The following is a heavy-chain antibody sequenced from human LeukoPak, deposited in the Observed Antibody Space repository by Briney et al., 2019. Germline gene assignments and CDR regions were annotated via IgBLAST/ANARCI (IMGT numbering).Heavy chain of an antibody. V-gene: IGHV4-38-2*01. D-gene: IGHD1-26*01. CDR1: GYSISSGYY. CDR3: ARRVGYFDY. J-gene: IGHJ4*02. CDR2: IYHSGST. Sequence: SEPLTLTCAVSGYSISSGYYWGWIRQPPGKGLVWIGSIYHSGSTYYNPSLKSRVTISVETSKNQFSLKLSSVTAADMAVYYCARRVGYFDYWGQGTLVTVSS.